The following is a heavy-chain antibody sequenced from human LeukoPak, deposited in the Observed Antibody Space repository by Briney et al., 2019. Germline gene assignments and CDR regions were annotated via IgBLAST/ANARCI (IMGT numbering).Heavy chain of an antibody. Sequence: PSETLSLTCTVSGGSVSGYYWSWIRQSAGEGLEWIGRIHSSGSTNYYPSLSSRVTMSVDTSKNQISLTLRSVTAADTAIYYCARLTGNYFYFAYWGQGTLVTVSS. CDR1: GGSVSGYY. D-gene: IGHD7-27*01. V-gene: IGHV4-4*07. J-gene: IGHJ4*02. CDR2: IHSSGST. CDR3: ARLTGNYFYFAY.